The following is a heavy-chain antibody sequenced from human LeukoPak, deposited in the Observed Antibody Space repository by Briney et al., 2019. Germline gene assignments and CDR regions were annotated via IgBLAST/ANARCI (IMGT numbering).Heavy chain of an antibody. CDR2: INPNGGST. V-gene: IGHV1-46*01. J-gene: IGHJ4*02. Sequence: ASVKVSCKASGYTFTSYYVHWVQQAPGQGLEWMGIINPNGGSTNYAQKFQGRVTMTRDTSTSTVYMELSSLRSEDTAVYYCARDDITAAAGYWGQGTLVTVSS. CDR3: ARDDITAAAGY. CDR1: GYTFTSYY. D-gene: IGHD6-25*01.